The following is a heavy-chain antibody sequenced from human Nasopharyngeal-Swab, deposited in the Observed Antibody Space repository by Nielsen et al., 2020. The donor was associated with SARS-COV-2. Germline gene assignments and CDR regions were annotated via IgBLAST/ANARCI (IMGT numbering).Heavy chain of an antibody. CDR3: TTDYYLDY. Sequence: VRQMPGKGLEWVGRIGDKAHNYATTYAASVKGRFTISRDDSKNTAFLQMDSLNTEDTALYYCTTDYYLDYWGQGTLVTVSS. J-gene: IGHJ4*02. D-gene: IGHD4/OR15-4a*01. V-gene: IGHV3-73*01. CDR2: IGDKAHNYAT.